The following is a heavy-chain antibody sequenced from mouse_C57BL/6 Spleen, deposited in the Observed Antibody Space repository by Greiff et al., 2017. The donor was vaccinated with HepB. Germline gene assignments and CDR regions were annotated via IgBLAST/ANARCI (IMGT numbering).Heavy chain of an antibody. CDR1: GYTFTSYW. V-gene: IGHV1-64*01. D-gene: IGHD1-1*01. J-gene: IGHJ2*01. Sequence: QVQLQQPGAELVKPGASVKLSCKASGYTFTSYWMHWVKQSPEQGLEWIGMIHPNSGSTNYNEKFKSKATLTVDKSSSTAYMQLSSLTSEDSAVYYCARAGYGSSLDYWGQGTTLTVSS. CDR2: IHPNSGST. CDR3: ARAGYGSSLDY.